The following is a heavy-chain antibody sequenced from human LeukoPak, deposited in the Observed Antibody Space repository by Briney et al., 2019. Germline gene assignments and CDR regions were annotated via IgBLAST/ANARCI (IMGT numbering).Heavy chain of an antibody. CDR1: GFTFSDSG. V-gene: IGHV3-73*01. Sequence: GGSLRLSCAASGFTFSDSGMHWVRQASGKGLEWVGRIRSRANSYATAYAASVRGRFTISRDDSKNTAYLQMNSLRTEDTAVYYCTRRYCSGGSCYSDYWVQVTLVTVAS. D-gene: IGHD2-15*01. CDR3: TRRYCSGGSCYSDY. J-gene: IGHJ4*02. CDR2: IRSRANSYAT.